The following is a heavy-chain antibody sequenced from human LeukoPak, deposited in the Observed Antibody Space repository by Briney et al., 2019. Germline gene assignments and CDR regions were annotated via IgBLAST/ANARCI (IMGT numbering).Heavy chain of an antibody. J-gene: IGHJ4*02. CDR1: GYTFTGYY. CDR2: INPNSGGT. Sequence: ASVKVSCKASGYTFTGYYMHWVRQAPGQGLEWMGWINPNSGGTNYAQKFQGRVTITADESTSTAYMELSSLRSEDTAVYYCAYVGIQLWGYSSGWYYFDYWGQGTLVTVSS. D-gene: IGHD6-19*01. CDR3: AYVGIQLWGYSSGWYYFDY. V-gene: IGHV1-2*02.